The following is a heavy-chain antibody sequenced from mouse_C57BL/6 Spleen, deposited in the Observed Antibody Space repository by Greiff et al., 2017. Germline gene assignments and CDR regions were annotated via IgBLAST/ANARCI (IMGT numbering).Heavy chain of an antibody. CDR2: INPNYGTT. D-gene: IGHD3-2*02. V-gene: IGHV1-39*01. Sequence: VQLQQSGPELVKPGASVKISCKASGYSFTDYNMNWVKQSNGKSLEWIGVINPNYGTTSYNQKFKGKATLTVDQSSSTAYMQLNSLTSEDSAVYYCAREVDSSGYIGLFDYWGQGTTLTVSA. CDR1: GYSFTDYN. CDR3: AREVDSSGYIGLFDY. J-gene: IGHJ2*01.